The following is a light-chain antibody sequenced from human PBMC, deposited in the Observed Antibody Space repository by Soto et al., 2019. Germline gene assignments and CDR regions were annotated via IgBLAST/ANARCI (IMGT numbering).Light chain of an antibody. J-gene: IGKJ1*01. CDR2: HAP. CDR3: QHFNSYPWT. Sequence: DIPMTQSPSTLSASIGDRVTITCRASQTINNWLAWYQQKPGKAPNLLIFHAPNLQTGVPSRFSGSAFGTEFTLTISSLQPDDFATYYCQHFNSYPWTFGQGTKVEIK. CDR1: QTINNW. V-gene: IGKV1-5*01.